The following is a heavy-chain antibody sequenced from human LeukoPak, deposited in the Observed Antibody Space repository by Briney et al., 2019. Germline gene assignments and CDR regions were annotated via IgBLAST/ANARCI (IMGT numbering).Heavy chain of an antibody. J-gene: IGHJ4*01. CDR1: GYPLTGYY. Sequence: ASVKVSCKASGYPLTGYYIHWVRQAPGQGLEWMGWINPENGGTNYAQKFQGRVTVTGDASIDTAYMELSRLRSDDTAVYYCVTEGPTARDFDYWGHGTLVTVSS. CDR2: INPENGGT. V-gene: IGHV1-2*02. CDR3: VTEGPTARDFDY. D-gene: IGHD4-17*01.